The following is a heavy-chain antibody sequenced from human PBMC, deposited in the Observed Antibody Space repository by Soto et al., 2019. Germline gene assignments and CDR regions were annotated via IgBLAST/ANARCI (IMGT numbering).Heavy chain of an antibody. CDR3: LNSGYATTGYCRFDP. CDR1: GGSFSGHS. Sequence: PSETLSLTCAVYGGSFSGHSRTWIRQPPGKGLEWIGDINHRGSVNYSPSLKSRVTISLDTSKNPFSLTLSAVTAADTAMYYCLNSGYATTGYCRFDPWGQVTLVIVSS. V-gene: IGHV4-34*01. D-gene: IGHD5-12*01. CDR2: INHRGSV. J-gene: IGHJ5*02.